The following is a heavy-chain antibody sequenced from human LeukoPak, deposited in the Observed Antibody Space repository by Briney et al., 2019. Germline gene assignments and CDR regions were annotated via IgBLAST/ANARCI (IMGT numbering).Heavy chain of an antibody. J-gene: IGHJ4*02. V-gene: IGHV3-7*01. CDR2: MKGDGSDR. CDR1: GFTFSYHW. CDR3: ARDWSDLTTNPPDY. D-gene: IGHD1-26*01. Sequence: GGSLRLSCAASGFTFSYHWMTWVRQAPGKGLEWVANMKGDGSDRYYLDSVKGRFTISRDNTKNSLYLRMNSLRVEDTAVYYCARDWSDLTTNPPDYWGQGTLVTVSS.